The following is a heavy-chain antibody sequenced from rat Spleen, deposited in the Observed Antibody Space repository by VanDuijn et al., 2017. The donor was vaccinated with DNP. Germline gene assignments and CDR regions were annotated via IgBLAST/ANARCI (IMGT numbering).Heavy chain of an antibody. V-gene: IGHV5-58*01. CDR2: INPDGSNT. Sequence: EVQLVESGGDLVQPGRSLKLSCVASRFTFSNYWMYWIRQAPGKGLAWVASINPDGSNTYYLDSVRGRFTISRDNAENTVYLQMNSLRSEDSATYYCARGPPDGSYYYALDYWGQGVMVTVSS. CDR3: ARGPPDGSYYYALDY. J-gene: IGHJ2*01. CDR1: RFTFSNYW. D-gene: IGHD1-12*02.